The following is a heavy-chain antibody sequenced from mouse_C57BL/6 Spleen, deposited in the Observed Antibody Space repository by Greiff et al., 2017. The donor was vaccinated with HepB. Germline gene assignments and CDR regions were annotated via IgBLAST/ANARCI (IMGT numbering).Heavy chain of an antibody. CDR1: GYTFTDYY. CDR3: ASPYYYGNSGYAMDY. D-gene: IGHD1-1*01. CDR2: INPNNGGT. V-gene: IGHV1-26*01. Sequence: EVQLQQSGPELVKPGASVKISCKASGYTFTDYYMNWVKQSHGKSLEWIGDINPNNGGTSYNQKFKGKATLTVDKSSSTAYMELRILTSEDSAVYYCASPYYYGNSGYAMDYWGQGTSVTVSS. J-gene: IGHJ4*01.